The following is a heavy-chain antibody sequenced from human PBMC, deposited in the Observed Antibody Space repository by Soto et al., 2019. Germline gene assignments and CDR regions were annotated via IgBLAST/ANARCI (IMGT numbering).Heavy chain of an antibody. CDR3: ARDIVVVVAATPPDAFDI. CDR2: ISAYNGNT. Sequence: ASVKVSCKASGYTFTSYGISWVRQAPGQGLEWTGWISAYNGNTNYAQKLQGRVTMTTDTSTSTAYMELRSLRSDDTAVYYCARDIVVVVAATPPDAFDIWGQGTMVTVSS. D-gene: IGHD2-15*01. J-gene: IGHJ3*02. V-gene: IGHV1-18*01. CDR1: GYTFTSYG.